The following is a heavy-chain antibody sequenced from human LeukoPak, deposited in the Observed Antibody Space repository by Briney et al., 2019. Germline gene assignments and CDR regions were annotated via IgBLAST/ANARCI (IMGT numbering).Heavy chain of an antibody. CDR1: GDIVSSNSGA. V-gene: IGHV6-1*01. CDR3: ALVPMSYYDSSGYYLY. J-gene: IGHJ4*02. CDR2: TYYRSKWYN. D-gene: IGHD3-22*01. Sequence: NRSQTLSLTCAISGDIVSSNSGAWNWIRQSPSRGLEWLGRTYYRSKWYNEYAVSVKSRITINPDTSKNQFSLKLSSVTAADTAVYYCALVPMSYYDSSGYYLYWGQGTLVTVSS.